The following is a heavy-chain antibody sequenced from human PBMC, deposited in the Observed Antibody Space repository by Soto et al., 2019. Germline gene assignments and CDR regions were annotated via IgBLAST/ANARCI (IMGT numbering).Heavy chain of an antibody. J-gene: IGHJ5*02. CDR2: INAYNTYT. CDR1: GHTFTSYG. CDR3: ARDDSSGPGRFDP. D-gene: IGHD3-22*01. V-gene: IGHV1-18*01. Sequence: VQLVQSGAEVKKPGASGKVSCKASGHTFTSYGFSWVRQAPGQGLEWMGWINAYNTYTDYAQNLQGRVTMTTDRSTSTAYMELRSLRSDDTAVYYCARDDSSGPGRFDPWVQGTLVTVSS.